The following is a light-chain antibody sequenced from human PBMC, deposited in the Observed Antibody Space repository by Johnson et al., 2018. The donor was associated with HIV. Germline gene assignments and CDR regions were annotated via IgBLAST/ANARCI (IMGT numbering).Light chain of an antibody. CDR2: ENN. CDR3: GTWDSSLNSYV. J-gene: IGLJ1*01. Sequence: QPVLTQPPSVSAAPGQKVTISCSGSSSHIGNNYVSWYQQLPGTAPKLLIYENNKRPSGIPDRFSGSKSGTSTTLCITGLQTGDEADYYCGTWDSSLNSYVFGTGTKVSVL. V-gene: IGLV1-51*02. CDR1: SSHIGNNY.